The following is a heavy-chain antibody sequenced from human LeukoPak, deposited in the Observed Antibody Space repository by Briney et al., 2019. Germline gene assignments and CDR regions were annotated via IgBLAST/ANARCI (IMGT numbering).Heavy chain of an antibody. V-gene: IGHV3-74*03. CDR2: VNTDGSST. J-gene: IGHJ4*02. CDR3: ARQGSAWDYFDY. D-gene: IGHD6-19*01. Sequence: GRSLRLSCATSGFTFSSYWMHWVRQVPGKGLVWVSRVNTDGSSTTYAESVKGRFTISRDNAKNTLFLQMNSLRAEDTAVYYCARQGSAWDYFDYWGQGTLVTVSS. CDR1: GFTFSSYW.